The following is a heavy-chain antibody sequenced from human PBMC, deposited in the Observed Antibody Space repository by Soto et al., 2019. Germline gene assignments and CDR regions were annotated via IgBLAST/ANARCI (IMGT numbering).Heavy chain of an antibody. CDR2: IIPMFGTA. Sequence: QVQLVQSGAEVKKPESSVKVSCKAPGGTFSTYAISWVRQAPGQGLEWMGGIIPMFGTANYAQRFQDRVTITAEESTTKVYMELSRLGSEDPAVYFCATGIQLWLRRINNGYSGWGQGTLVTVSS. CDR3: ATGIQLWLRRINNGYSG. V-gene: IGHV1-69*12. J-gene: IGHJ4*02. D-gene: IGHD5-18*01. CDR1: GGTFSTYA.